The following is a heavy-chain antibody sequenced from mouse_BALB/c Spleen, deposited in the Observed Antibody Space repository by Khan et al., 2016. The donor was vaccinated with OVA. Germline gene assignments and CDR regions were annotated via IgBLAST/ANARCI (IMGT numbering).Heavy chain of an antibody. D-gene: IGHD3-1*01. CDR2: INPSNGGT. V-gene: IGHV1S81*02. CDR1: GYTFTSYY. CDR3: TRGGYGGFAY. J-gene: IGHJ3*01. Sequence: QVQLQQSGAELVKPGASVKLSCKASGYTFTSYYMYWVKQRPGQGLEWIGEINPSNGGTNFNEKFKSKATLTVDKSSRTAYMQLSSLTSEDSAVYYCTRGGYGGFAYWGQGTLVTVSA.